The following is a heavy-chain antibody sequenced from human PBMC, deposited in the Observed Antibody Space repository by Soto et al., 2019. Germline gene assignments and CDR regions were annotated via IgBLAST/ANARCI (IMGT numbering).Heavy chain of an antibody. CDR3: ARDWGHYYGSGSFPSPHPSDI. CDR1: GYTFTDYY. D-gene: IGHD3-10*01. V-gene: IGHV1-2*04. J-gene: IGHJ4*02. Sequence: QVQLVKSGAEVKKPGASVKVSCKASGYTFTDYYLHWVRQAPGQGLEWMGWINPNSGGTHYAQKFQGWVTMTRDTSITTAYMELNRLTSDDTAVYYCARDWGHYYGSGSFPSPHPSDIWGQGTLVTVSS. CDR2: INPNSGGT.